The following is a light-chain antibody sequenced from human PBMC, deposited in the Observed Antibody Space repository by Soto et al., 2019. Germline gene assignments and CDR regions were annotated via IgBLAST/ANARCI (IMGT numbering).Light chain of an antibody. CDR3: SSYVGSNNFPYV. CDR2: EVD. V-gene: IGLV2-8*01. CDR1: SGDIGSYNR. J-gene: IGLJ1*01. Sequence: QSVLTQPASVSGSPGQSITISCTGTSGDIGSYNRVSWYQQHPGKAPKLIIYEVDERPSGVPDRFSGSKSGNTASLTVSGLQAEDEADYYCSSYVGSNNFPYVFGTGTKVTVL.